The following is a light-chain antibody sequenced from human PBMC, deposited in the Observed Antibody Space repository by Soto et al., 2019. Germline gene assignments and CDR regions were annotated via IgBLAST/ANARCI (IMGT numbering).Light chain of an antibody. V-gene: IGKV3-15*01. Sequence: EIVMTQSPATLSVSPGERATLSCRASQRVSRNLAWYQQKPGQAPRLLIYDASTRATGIPARFSGSGSGTEFTLTISSLQPEDFATYYCQQSYSTPPTFGQGTKVGIK. CDR1: QRVSRN. CDR3: QQSYSTPPT. J-gene: IGKJ1*01. CDR2: DAS.